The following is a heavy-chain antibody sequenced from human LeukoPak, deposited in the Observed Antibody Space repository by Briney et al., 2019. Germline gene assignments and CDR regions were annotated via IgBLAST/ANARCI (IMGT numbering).Heavy chain of an antibody. CDR2: ISSSSSYT. Sequence: GGSLRLSCAASGFTFSDYYMSWIRQAPGKGLEWVSYISSSSSYTNYAGSVKGRFTISRDNAKKSLYLQMNTLRAEDTAVYYCAREFVERGYSYGYYFDYWGQGTLVTVSS. J-gene: IGHJ4*02. D-gene: IGHD5-18*01. CDR1: GFTFSDYY. V-gene: IGHV3-11*06. CDR3: AREFVERGYSYGYYFDY.